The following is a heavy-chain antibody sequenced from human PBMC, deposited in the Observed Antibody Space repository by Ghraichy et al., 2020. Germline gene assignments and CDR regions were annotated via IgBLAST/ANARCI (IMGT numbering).Heavy chain of an antibody. D-gene: IGHD3-22*01. Sequence: SETLSLTCAVSGGSISSGGYSWSWIRQPPGKGLEWIGYIYHSGSTYYNPSLKSRVTISVDRSKNQFSLKLSSVTAADTAVYYCARVGYYYDSSGYYEGEYYFDYWGQGTLVTVSS. CDR1: GGSISSGGYS. CDR2: IYHSGST. V-gene: IGHV4-30-2*01. CDR3: ARVGYYYDSSGYYEGEYYFDY. J-gene: IGHJ4*02.